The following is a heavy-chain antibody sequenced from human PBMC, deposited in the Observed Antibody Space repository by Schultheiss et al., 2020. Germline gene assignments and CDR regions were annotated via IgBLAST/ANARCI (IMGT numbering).Heavy chain of an antibody. CDR2: ISSNGGST. Sequence: GGSLRLCCAASRFTLSQYRMNWVRQAPGKGLEYVSAISSNGGSTYYADSVKGRFTIFRDNSKNTLYLQMSSLRAEDTAVYYCVKDSPWNQGLVGDYWGQGTLVTVSS. CDR1: RFTLSQYR. J-gene: IGHJ4*02. V-gene: IGHV3-64D*06. CDR3: VKDSPWNQGLVGDY. D-gene: IGHD6-19*01.